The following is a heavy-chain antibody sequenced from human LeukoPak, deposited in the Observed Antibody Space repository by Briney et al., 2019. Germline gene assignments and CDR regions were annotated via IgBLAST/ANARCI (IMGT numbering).Heavy chain of an antibody. Sequence: PSETLSLTCTVSGGSISSGGYSSGWLRQHPGKGLEWIAYIYYSGSTYYNPSLKSRVTVSVDTSKTQVSLKLSSVTAADTAMYYCASVNYYVLYCGMDVWGQGTTVTVSS. D-gene: IGHD3-10*02. CDR3: ASVNYYVLYCGMDV. CDR1: GGSISSGGYS. V-gene: IGHV4-31*03. CDR2: IYYSGST. J-gene: IGHJ6*02.